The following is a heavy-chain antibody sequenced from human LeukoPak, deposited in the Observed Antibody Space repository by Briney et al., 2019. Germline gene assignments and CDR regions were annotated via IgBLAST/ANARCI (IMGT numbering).Heavy chain of an antibody. Sequence: GGSLRLSCAASGFTFSSYEMNWVRQAPGKGLEWVSYISSSDSTIYYADSVKGRFTISRDNAKNSLYLQMNSLRAGDTAFYYCARVPKGSHVVVPATLEASWYFDLWGRGTLVTVSS. D-gene: IGHD2-2*01. J-gene: IGHJ2*01. V-gene: IGHV3-48*03. CDR2: ISSSDSTI. CDR3: ARVPKGSHVVVPATLEASWYFDL. CDR1: GFTFSSYE.